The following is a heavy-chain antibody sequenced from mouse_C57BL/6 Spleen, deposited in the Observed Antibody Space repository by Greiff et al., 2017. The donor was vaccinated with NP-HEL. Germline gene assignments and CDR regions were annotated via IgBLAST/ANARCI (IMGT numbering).Heavy chain of an antibody. V-gene: IGHV1-22*01. CDR2: INPNNGGT. J-gene: IGHJ3*01. CDR1: GYTFTDYN. Sequence: EVQLQQSGPELVKPGASVKMSCKASGYTFTDYNMHWVKQSHGKSLEWIGYINPNNGGTSYNQKFKGKATLTVNQSSSTAYMELRSLTSEDSAVYYCAREGGPRGLAYWGQGTLVTVSA. CDR3: AREGGPRGLAY.